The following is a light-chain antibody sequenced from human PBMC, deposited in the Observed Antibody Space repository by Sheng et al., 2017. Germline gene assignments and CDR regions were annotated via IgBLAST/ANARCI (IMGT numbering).Light chain of an antibody. CDR1: QSIKSW. CDR3: QQYNTYSPWT. CDR2: EAS. V-gene: IGKV1-5*03. Sequence: DIQMTQSPSTLSASVGDRVTITCRASQSIKSWLAWFQQKPGKAPKLLISEASNLESGVPSRFSGSGSGAEFTLTISSLQPDDFATYYCQQYNTYSPWTFGQGTKVEIK. J-gene: IGKJ1*01.